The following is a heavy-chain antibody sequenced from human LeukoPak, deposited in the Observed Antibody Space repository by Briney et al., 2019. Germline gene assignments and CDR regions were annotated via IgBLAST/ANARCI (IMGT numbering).Heavy chain of an antibody. CDR1: GCTFSSYG. J-gene: IGHJ3*02. V-gene: IGHV3-30*18. D-gene: IGHD6-19*01. CDR2: ISYDGSNK. Sequence: GGSLRLSCAASGCTFSSYGMHWVRQAPGKGLERVAVISYDGSNKYYADSVKGRFTISRDNSKNTLYLQMNSLRAEDTAVYYCAKGGYSSGWWFGAFDIWGQGTMVTVSS. CDR3: AKGGYSSGWWFGAFDI.